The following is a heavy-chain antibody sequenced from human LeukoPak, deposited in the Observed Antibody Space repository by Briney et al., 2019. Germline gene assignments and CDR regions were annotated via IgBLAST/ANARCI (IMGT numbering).Heavy chain of an antibody. CDR2: IIPILGIA. D-gene: IGHD3-22*01. V-gene: IGHV1-69*04. J-gene: IGHJ4*02. CDR1: GGTFSSYA. CDR3: ARDLQVTMNPE. Sequence: GSSVKVPCKASGGTFSSYAISWVRQAPGQGLEWMGRIIPILGIANYAQKFQGRVTITADKSTSTAYMELSSLRSEDTAVYYCARDLQVTMNPEWGQGTLVTVSS.